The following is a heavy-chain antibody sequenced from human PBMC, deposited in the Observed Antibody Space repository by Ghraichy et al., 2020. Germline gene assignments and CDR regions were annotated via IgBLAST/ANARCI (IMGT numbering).Heavy chain of an antibody. D-gene: IGHD3-10*01. CDR2: IIPILGIA. J-gene: IGHJ6*02. Sequence: SVKVSCKASGGTFSSYTISWVRQAPGQGLEWMGRIIPILGIANYAQKFQGRVTITSDQSTSTAYMELSSLRSEDTAVYYCASGRMTMFRGVIDVWGQGTTVTVSS. V-gene: IGHV1-69*02. CDR3: ASGRMTMFRGVIDV. CDR1: GGTFSSYT.